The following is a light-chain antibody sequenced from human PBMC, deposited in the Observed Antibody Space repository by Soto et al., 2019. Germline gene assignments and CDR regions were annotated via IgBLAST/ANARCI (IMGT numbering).Light chain of an antibody. CDR1: QSVSNY. Sequence: EIMLTQPPATLSLSPGERATLSRRASQSVSNYLAWYQQKPGQAPRLLIYDASNRATGIPARFSGSGSGTDFTLTISSLEPEDFAVYYCQQRSNWPRTFGQGTKVDI. V-gene: IGKV3-11*01. CDR3: QQRSNWPRT. CDR2: DAS. J-gene: IGKJ1*01.